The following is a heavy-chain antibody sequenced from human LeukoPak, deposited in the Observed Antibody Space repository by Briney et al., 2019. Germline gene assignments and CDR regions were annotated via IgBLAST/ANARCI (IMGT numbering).Heavy chain of an antibody. CDR2: IRSKANSYAT. Sequence: GGSLRLSCAASGFTFGSSAMHWVRQASGKGLEWVGRIRSKANSYATAYAASVKGRFTISRDDSKNTAYLQMNSLKTEDTAVYYCTRLSSEYSSSWYEPYNWFDPWGQGTLVTVSS. J-gene: IGHJ5*02. D-gene: IGHD6-13*01. CDR3: TRLSSEYSSSWYEPYNWFDP. CDR1: GFTFGSSA. V-gene: IGHV3-73*01.